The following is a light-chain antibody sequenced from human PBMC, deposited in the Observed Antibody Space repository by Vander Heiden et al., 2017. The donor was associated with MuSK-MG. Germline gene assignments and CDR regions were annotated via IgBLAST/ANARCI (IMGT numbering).Light chain of an antibody. J-gene: IGLJ2*01. CDR2: YNS. Sequence: SYVLTQPPPGSVAPGKTATISCGGDDVGTKSVHWYQQKAGQAPIMVMFYNSDRPSGIPERFSGSNSENTATLTISRVEVGDEADYYCQVWDGSDDHVVFGGGTKLTVL. CDR1: DVGTKS. CDR3: QVWDGSDDHVV. V-gene: IGLV3-21*01.